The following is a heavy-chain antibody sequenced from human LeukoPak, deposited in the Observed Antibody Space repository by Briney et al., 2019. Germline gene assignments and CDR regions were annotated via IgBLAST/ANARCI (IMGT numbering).Heavy chain of an antibody. CDR1: GFTFGDYA. Sequence: GGSLRLSCAASGFTFGDYAINWVRQAPGKGLEWVSYISSSGSTIYYADSVKGRFTISRDNAKNSLYLQMNSLRAEDTAVYYCASEVSGSTDYWGQGTLVTVSS. CDR2: ISSSGSTI. D-gene: IGHD3-10*01. CDR3: ASEVSGSTDY. J-gene: IGHJ4*02. V-gene: IGHV3-48*03.